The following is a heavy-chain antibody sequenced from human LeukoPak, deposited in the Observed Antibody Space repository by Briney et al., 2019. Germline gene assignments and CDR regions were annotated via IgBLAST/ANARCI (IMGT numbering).Heavy chain of an antibody. Sequence: SETLSLTCTVSGGSITYYYWSWIRQPPGKGLEWIGYISNRGNIDYNPSLKSRATISADTSKNHFSLTLKSVTATDTAVYYCARDRALDYWGQGTLVTVSS. CDR1: GGSITYYY. CDR2: ISNRGNI. V-gene: IGHV4-4*08. CDR3: ARDRALDY. D-gene: IGHD3-10*01. J-gene: IGHJ4*02.